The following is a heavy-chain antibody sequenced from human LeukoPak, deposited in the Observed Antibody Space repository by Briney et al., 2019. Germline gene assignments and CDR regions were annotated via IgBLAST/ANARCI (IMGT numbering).Heavy chain of an antibody. Sequence: RRTLRPSRAASGFTFRAVWMSWVRQAPGNELEWVASIKVDGSDKYYVDSVKGRFTISRDNAKSSLFLQMSSLRVEDTAVYYCTRAGRSFDYWGQGALVTISS. CDR1: GFTFRAVW. CDR3: TRAGRSFDY. V-gene: IGHV3-7*01. CDR2: IKVDGSDK. J-gene: IGHJ4*02.